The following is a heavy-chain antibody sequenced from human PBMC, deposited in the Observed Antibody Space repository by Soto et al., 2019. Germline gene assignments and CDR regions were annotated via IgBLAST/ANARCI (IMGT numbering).Heavy chain of an antibody. J-gene: IGHJ4*02. CDR3: ATYGSGTYKPTTFDY. V-gene: IGHV4-31*03. CDR1: GGSISSGGYY. D-gene: IGHD3-10*01. Sequence: QVQLQESGPGLVKPSQTLSLTCTVSGGSISSGGYYWSWIRQHPGKGLEWIGYIYYSGSTYYNPSLRSRVTISVDTSNNQFSLKLSSVTAADTAVYYCATYGSGTYKPTTFDYWGQGTLVTVSS. CDR2: IYYSGST.